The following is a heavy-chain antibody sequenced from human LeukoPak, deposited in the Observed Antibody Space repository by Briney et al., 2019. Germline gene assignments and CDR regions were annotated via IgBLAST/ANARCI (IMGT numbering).Heavy chain of an antibody. CDR3: ARDEAGLTGYPDY. V-gene: IGHV4-4*08. CDR1: GESITSYY. CDR2: IYTSGST. D-gene: IGHD3-9*01. Sequence: SSETLSLTCIVSGESITSYYWSWIRQPPGKGLEWIGRIYTSGSTNYNPSLKSRVTTSVDTSKNQFSLKLSSVTAADTAVYYCARDEAGLTGYPDYWGQGTLVTVSS. J-gene: IGHJ4*02.